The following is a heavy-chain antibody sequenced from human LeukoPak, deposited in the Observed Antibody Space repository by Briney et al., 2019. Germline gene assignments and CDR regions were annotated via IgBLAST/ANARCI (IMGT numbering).Heavy chain of an antibody. CDR2: IDGDGSGT. CDR3: ATVFDY. J-gene: IGHJ4*02. CDR1: GLTFSNHW. D-gene: IGHD4-17*01. V-gene: IGHV3-74*01. Sequence: GGLLRLSCAASGLTFSNHWVHFVRQAPGKGLVWVSRIDGDGSGTSYADSVKGRFTISRDNAKNTSYLQMDSLRAEDSAVYYCATVFDYWGQGTLVTVSS.